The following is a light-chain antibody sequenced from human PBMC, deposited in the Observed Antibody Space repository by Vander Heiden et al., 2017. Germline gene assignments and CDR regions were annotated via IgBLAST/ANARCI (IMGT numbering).Light chain of an antibody. CDR1: ALPKEY. J-gene: IGLJ2*01. V-gene: IGLV3-10*01. CDR3: YSTDSSGNHRV. CDR2: GDS. Sequence: SYELTQPPSVSLSPGQTARITCSGDALPKEYACWYQQKSGQAPVLVIYGDSKRPSGIPERFSGSRSGTMATLTISGVQVDDEADYYCYSTDSSGNHRVFGGGTKLTVL.